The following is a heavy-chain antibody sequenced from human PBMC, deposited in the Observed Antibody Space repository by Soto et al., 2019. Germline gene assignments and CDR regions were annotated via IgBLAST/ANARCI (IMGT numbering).Heavy chain of an antibody. V-gene: IGHV3-9*01. CDR2: ISWNSGSI. CDR3: AKVPGVEWSDAFDI. Sequence: PGGSLRLSCAASGFTFDDYAMHWVRQAPGKGLEWVSGISWNSGSIGYADSVKGRFTISRDNAKNSLYLQMNSLRAEDTALYYCAKVPGVEWSDAFDIWGQGTMVTVSS. CDR1: GFTFDDYA. J-gene: IGHJ3*02. D-gene: IGHD3-3*01.